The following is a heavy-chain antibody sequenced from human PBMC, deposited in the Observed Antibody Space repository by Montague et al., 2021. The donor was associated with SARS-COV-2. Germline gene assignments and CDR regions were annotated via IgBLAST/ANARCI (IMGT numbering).Heavy chain of an antibody. CDR3: ARMWAAAVHFDY. Sequence: PALMKPTQTLTLTCTFSGFSLSTSGMCVSWIRQPPGKALEWLARIDWDDGKYYSTSLKTRLTISKDISKNQVVLTMTNMDPVDTATYYCARMWAAAVHFDYWGQGTLVTVSS. CDR2: IDWDDGK. CDR1: GFSLSTSGMC. D-gene: IGHD6-13*01. V-gene: IGHV2-70*11. J-gene: IGHJ4*02.